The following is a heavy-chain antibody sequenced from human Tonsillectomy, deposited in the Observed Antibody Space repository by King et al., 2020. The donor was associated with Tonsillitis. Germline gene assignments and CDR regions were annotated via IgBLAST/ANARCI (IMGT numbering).Heavy chain of an antibody. CDR2: IIPIFGTA. CDR1: GGTFSSYA. CDR3: ARVNSGSYYVPWGYFDY. D-gene: IGHD1-26*01. V-gene: IGHV1-69*01. J-gene: IGHJ4*02. Sequence: VQLVQSGAEVKKPGSSVKVSCKASGGTFSSYAISWVRQAPGQGLEWMGGIIPIFGTANYAQKFRGRVTITADESTSTAYMELSSLRSEDTAVYYCARVNSGSYYVPWGYFDYWGQGTLVTVSS.